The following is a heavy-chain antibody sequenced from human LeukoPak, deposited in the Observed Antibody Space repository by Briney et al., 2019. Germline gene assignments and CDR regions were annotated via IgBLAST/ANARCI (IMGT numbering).Heavy chain of an antibody. D-gene: IGHD6-13*01. V-gene: IGHV1-18*01. CDR2: ISAYNGNT. CDR3: ARYRVEPSSSWYSYYFDY. Sequence: ASVKVSCTASGYTFTSYGISWVRQAPGQGLEWMGWISAYNGNTNYAQKLQGRVTMTTDTSTSTAYMELRSLRTDDTAVYYCARYRVEPSSSWYSYYFDYWGQGTLVTVSS. J-gene: IGHJ4*02. CDR1: GYTFTSYG.